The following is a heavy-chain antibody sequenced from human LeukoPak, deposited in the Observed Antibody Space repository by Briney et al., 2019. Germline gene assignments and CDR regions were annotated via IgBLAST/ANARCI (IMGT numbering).Heavy chain of an antibody. J-gene: IGHJ5*02. CDR3: ARGYSSGWYGWFDP. Sequence: ASVKVSCKASGYTFTSYDINWVRQATGQGLEWMGWMNPNSGNTGYAQKFQGRVTMTRNTSITTAYMELSSLRSEDTAVYFCARGYSSGWYGWFDPWGQGTLVTVSS. CDR1: GYTFTSYD. D-gene: IGHD6-19*01. CDR2: MNPNSGNT. V-gene: IGHV1-8*01.